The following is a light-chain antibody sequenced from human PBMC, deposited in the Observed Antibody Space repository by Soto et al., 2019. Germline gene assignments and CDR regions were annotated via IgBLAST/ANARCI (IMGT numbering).Light chain of an antibody. CDR1: QSVRSSY. Sequence: EIVLTQSPGTLSLSPGERATLSCRASQSVRSSYLAWYQQKLGQAPRLLIYGVSNRATGIPDRFSGSGSGKDFTLTISRLESEDFAVYYCQQYGTSPRTFGQGTKVELK. CDR2: GVS. V-gene: IGKV3-20*01. CDR3: QQYGTSPRT. J-gene: IGKJ1*01.